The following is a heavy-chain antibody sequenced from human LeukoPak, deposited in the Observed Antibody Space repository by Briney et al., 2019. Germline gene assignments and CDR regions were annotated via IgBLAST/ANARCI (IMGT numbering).Heavy chain of an antibody. CDR3: AKAESSGRQMYNWFDP. CDR2: ISYDGSNK. D-gene: IGHD3-10*01. Sequence: GRSLRLSCAASGFTFSSYGMHWVRQAPGKGLEWVAVISYDGSNKYYADSVKGRFTISRDNSKNTLYLQMNSLRAEDTAVYYCAKAESSGRQMYNWFDPWGQGTLVTVSS. V-gene: IGHV3-30*18. J-gene: IGHJ5*02. CDR1: GFTFSSYG.